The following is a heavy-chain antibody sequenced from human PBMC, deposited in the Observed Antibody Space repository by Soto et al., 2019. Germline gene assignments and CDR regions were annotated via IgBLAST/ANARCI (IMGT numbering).Heavy chain of an antibody. D-gene: IGHD6-13*01. CDR1: GFTFSSYG. V-gene: IGHV3-30*18. Sequence: QVQLVESGGGVVQPGRSLRLSCAASGFTFSSYGMHWARQAPGKGLEWVAVISYDGSNKYYADSVKGRFTISRDNSKNTLYLQMNSLRAEDTAVYYCAKDQVAASLEIDYWGQGTLVTVSS. CDR2: ISYDGSNK. CDR3: AKDQVAASLEIDY. J-gene: IGHJ4*02.